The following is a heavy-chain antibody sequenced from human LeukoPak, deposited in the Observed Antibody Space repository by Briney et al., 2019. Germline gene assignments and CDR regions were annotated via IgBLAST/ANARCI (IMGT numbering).Heavy chain of an antibody. J-gene: IGHJ4*02. V-gene: IGHV4-4*07. CDR1: GGSFSGYY. CDR2: IYTSGST. Sequence: PSETLSLTCAVYGGSFSGYYWSWIRQPAGKGLEWIGRIYTSGSTNYNPSLKSRVTMSVDTSKNQFSLKLSSVTAADTAVYYCARDGFEGFGEFAFDYWGQGTLVTVSS. D-gene: IGHD3-10*01. CDR3: ARDGFEGFGEFAFDY.